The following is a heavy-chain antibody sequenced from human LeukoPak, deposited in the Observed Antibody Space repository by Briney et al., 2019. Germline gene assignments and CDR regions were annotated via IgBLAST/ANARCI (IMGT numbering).Heavy chain of an antibody. J-gene: IGHJ3*02. V-gene: IGHV1-69*06. Sequence: ASVKVSCKASGGTFSSYAISWVRQAPGQGLEWMGGIIPIFGTANYAQKFRGRITITADKSTSTAYMELSSLRSEDTAVYYCARGYYGDYGAADAFDIWGQGTMVTVSS. CDR2: IIPIFGTA. D-gene: IGHD4-17*01. CDR3: ARGYYGDYGAADAFDI. CDR1: GGTFSSYA.